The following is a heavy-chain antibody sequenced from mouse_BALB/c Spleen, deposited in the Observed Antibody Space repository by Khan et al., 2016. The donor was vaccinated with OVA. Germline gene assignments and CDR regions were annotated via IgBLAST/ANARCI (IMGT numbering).Heavy chain of an antibody. D-gene: IGHD2-2*01. Sequence: EGQRQESGPGLVKPSQSLSLTCTVTDYSITSEYAWNWIRQFPGNKLEWMGSISYSGSTSYHPSLKSRISFTRDTSKNQFFLQLNSVTPEDTATYYCARSVYYAYAYAMDYWGQGTSVTVSS. CDR2: ISYSGST. J-gene: IGHJ4*01. CDR1: DYSITSEYA. V-gene: IGHV3-2*02. CDR3: ARSVYYAYAYAMDY.